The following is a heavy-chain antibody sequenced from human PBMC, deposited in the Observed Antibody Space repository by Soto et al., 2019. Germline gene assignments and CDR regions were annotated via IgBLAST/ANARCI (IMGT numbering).Heavy chain of an antibody. J-gene: IGHJ4*02. D-gene: IGHD2-8*02. CDR3: ARATSFSGHHGF. Sequence: QLQLQESGPGLVKPSQTLSLACTVSGGSFSSGGYYWSWIRQLPGKGLEWIGYIYYSGSTYYNPSLKSRFTRSLDTSKNQFSLKLSSVTAAETAVYYCARATSFSGHHGFWGQGTLVTVSS. CDR1: GGSFSSGGYY. CDR2: IYYSGST. V-gene: IGHV4-31*03.